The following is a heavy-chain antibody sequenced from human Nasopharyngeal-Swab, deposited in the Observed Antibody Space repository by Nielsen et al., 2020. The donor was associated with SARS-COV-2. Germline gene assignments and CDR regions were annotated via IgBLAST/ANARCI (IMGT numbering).Heavy chain of an antibody. Sequence: GESLKISCTASGFTFSSYSMNWVRQAPGKGLEWVSFISSSGSYKHCADSVKGRFTISRDNARNSLYLQMNSLRAEDTAVYYCARDRIVGATDFDYWGQGTLVTVSS. CDR1: GFTFSSYS. J-gene: IGHJ4*02. CDR3: ARDRIVGATDFDY. CDR2: ISSSGSYK. D-gene: IGHD1-26*01. V-gene: IGHV3-21*01.